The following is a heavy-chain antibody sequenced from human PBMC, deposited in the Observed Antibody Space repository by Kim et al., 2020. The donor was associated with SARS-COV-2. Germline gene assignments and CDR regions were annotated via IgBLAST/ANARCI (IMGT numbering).Heavy chain of an antibody. CDR1: GFTFSSYG. CDR3: AKDRILTGSPYYGMDV. V-gene: IGHV3-30*18. CDR2: ISYDGSNK. Sequence: GGSLRLSCAASGFTFSSYGVHWVRQAPGKGLEWVALISYDGSNKYYADSVKGRFTISRDNSKNTLYLQMNSLRAEDTAVYNCAKDRILTGSPYYGMDVWGRGNTVTVSS. D-gene: IGHD3-9*01. J-gene: IGHJ6*02.